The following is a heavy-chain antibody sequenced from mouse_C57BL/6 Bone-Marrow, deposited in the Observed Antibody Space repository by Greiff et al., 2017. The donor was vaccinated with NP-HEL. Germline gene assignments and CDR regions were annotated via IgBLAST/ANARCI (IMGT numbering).Heavy chain of an antibody. Sequence: QVQLQQPGAELVKPGASVKLSCKASGYTFTSYWMQWVKQRPGQGLEWIGEIDPSDSYTNYNQKFKGKATLTVDTSSSTAYMQLSSLTSEDPAVYYCARRDYYGSLFDYWGQGTTLTVSS. CDR3: ARRDYYGSLFDY. CDR1: GYTFTSYW. J-gene: IGHJ2*01. D-gene: IGHD1-1*01. CDR2: IDPSDSYT. V-gene: IGHV1-50*01.